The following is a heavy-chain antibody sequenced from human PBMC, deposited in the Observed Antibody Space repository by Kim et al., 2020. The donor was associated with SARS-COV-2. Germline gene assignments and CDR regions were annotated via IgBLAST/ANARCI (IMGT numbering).Heavy chain of an antibody. Sequence: STPSTPSPTRRVTLAVDTSKNQFSLKLSSVTAADTAVYYCARGLRWFDPWGQGTLVTVSS. V-gene: IGHV4-39*01. J-gene: IGHJ5*02. D-gene: IGHD2-21*02. CDR2: ST. CDR3: ARGLRWFDP.